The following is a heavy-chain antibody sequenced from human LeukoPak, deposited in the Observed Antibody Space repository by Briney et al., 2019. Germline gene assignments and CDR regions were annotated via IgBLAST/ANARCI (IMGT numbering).Heavy chain of an antibody. J-gene: IGHJ4*02. Sequence: GGSLRLSCAASGFTFGNFYMHWIRQAPGKGLECVSYIDTSGTTTYYADSVKGRFTISRDNSKNTLYLQMNSLRAEDTAVYYCTKDKEWLVFDHWGQGSLVTVSS. CDR3: TKDKEWLVFDH. D-gene: IGHD6-19*01. CDR2: IDTSGTTT. CDR1: GFTFGNFY. V-gene: IGHV3-23*05.